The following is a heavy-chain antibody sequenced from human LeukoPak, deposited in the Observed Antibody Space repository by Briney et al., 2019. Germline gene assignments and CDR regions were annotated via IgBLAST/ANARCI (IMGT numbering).Heavy chain of an antibody. V-gene: IGHV3-21*01. CDR2: ITSTSTYI. Sequence: GGSLRLTCVASGFTFSSHGMNWVRQALGKGLEWVSSITSTSTYIYYANSVKGRFTISRDNAKNSLYLQMNSLRAEDTAVYYCARASLLDPVIDYYDSSGYYYGDAFDIWGQGTMVTVSS. CDR1: GFTFSSHG. CDR3: ARASLLDPVIDYYDSSGYYYGDAFDI. D-gene: IGHD3-22*01. J-gene: IGHJ3*02.